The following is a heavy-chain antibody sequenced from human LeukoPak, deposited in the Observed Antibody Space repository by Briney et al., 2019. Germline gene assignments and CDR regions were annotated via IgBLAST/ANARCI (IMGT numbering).Heavy chain of an antibody. Sequence: TGESLKISCKGSGYSFTSYWISWVRQMPGKGLEWMGRIDPSDSYTNYSPSFQGHVTISADKSISTAYLQWSSLKASDTAMYYCAGHTDYYDSSATNEPDNWFDPWGQGTLVTVSS. V-gene: IGHV5-10-1*01. CDR2: IDPSDSYT. CDR3: AGHTDYYDSSATNEPDNWFDP. CDR1: GYSFTSYW. J-gene: IGHJ5*02. D-gene: IGHD3-22*01.